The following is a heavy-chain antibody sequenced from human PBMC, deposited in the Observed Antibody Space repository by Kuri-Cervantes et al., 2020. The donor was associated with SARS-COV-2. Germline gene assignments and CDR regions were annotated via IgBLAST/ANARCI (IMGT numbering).Heavy chain of an antibody. V-gene: IGHV1-8*02. CDR2: IDPNTGDT. D-gene: IGHD4-17*01. CDR1: GYTFTSYG. CDR3: ARRYGYYYYYMDV. J-gene: IGHJ6*03. Sequence: ASVKVSCKASGYTFTSYGISWVRQATGQGLEWVGWIDPNTGDTGYAQQFQGRVTMTRNTSINTAYMELSRLQADDTAVYFCARRYGYYYYYMDVWGKGTTVTVSS.